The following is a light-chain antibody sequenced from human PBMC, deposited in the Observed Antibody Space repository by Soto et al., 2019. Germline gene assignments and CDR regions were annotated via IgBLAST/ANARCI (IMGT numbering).Light chain of an antibody. V-gene: IGLV2-23*01. J-gene: IGLJ2*01. CDR2: DAS. CDR3: CSYSTNTTFV. Sequence: QSALTQPASVSGSPGQSITISCTGTSSDVGTFNLVSWYQHHPGKAPRLMIYDASKRPSGVSNRFSGSKSGNTASLTVSGLQAEDEADYYCCSYSTNTTFVFGGGTQLTVL. CDR1: SSDVGTFNL.